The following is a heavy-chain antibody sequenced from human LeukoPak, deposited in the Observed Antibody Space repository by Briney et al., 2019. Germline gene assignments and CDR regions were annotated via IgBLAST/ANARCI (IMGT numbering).Heavy chain of an antibody. Sequence: ASVKVSCKASGGTFSSYAISGVRQAPGQGLEWMGGIIPIFGTANYAQKFQGRVTITADESTSTAYMELRSLRSEDSAVYYCARGWTRPMGRYFDYWGQGTLVTVSS. D-gene: IGHD3/OR15-3a*01. CDR3: ARGWTRPMGRYFDY. V-gene: IGHV1-69*13. CDR1: GGTFSSYA. CDR2: IIPIFGTA. J-gene: IGHJ4*02.